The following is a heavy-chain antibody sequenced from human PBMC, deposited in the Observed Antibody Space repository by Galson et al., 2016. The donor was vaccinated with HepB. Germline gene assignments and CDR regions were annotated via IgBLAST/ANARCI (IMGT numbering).Heavy chain of an antibody. CDR1: GFIFSRYW. V-gene: IGHV3-74*01. CDR2: INSDGSGT. Sequence: SLRLSCAASGFIFSRYWMHWVRQVPGKGLVWVSRINSDGSGTRYADSVKGRFTISRDNAKNTLYLQMNSLRAEDTALYYCAREDYGDDPIYYYYYGMDVWGQGTTVTVSS. CDR3: AREDYGDDPIYYYYYGMDV. J-gene: IGHJ6*02. D-gene: IGHD4-17*01.